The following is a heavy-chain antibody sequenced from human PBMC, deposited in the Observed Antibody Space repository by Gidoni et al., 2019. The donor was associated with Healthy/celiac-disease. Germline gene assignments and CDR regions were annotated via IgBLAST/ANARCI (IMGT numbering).Heavy chain of an antibody. J-gene: IGHJ4*02. D-gene: IGHD4-4*01. Sequence: QVQLVQSGAEGKKPGSSVKVSCKASGGPFRSYAISWVRQAPGQGLEWMGRIIPILGIANYAQKFQGRVTITADKSTSTAYMELSSLRSEDTAVYYCARTTVTTDPSEYYFDYWGQGTLVTVSS. V-gene: IGHV1-69*04. CDR1: GGPFRSYA. CDR2: IIPILGIA. CDR3: ARTTVTTDPSEYYFDY.